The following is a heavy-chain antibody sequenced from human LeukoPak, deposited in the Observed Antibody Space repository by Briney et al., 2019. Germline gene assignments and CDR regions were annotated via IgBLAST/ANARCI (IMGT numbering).Heavy chain of an antibody. D-gene: IGHD3-9*01. J-gene: IGHJ6*02. CDR1: AYTFTSYG. CDR3: ARPGSSRYFDWLLSYYGMDV. V-gene: IGHV1-18*01. CDR2: ISAHNGNT. Sequence: ASVKVSCKASAYTFTSYGISWVRQAPGQGLEWMGWISAHNGNTNYAQKFQDRISMTTDTSTNTAYMELRSLKSDDTAVYYCARPGSSRYFDWLLSYYGMDVWGQGTTVTVSS.